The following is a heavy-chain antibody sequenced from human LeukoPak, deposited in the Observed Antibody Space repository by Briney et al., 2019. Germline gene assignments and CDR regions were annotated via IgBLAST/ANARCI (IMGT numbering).Heavy chain of an antibody. CDR3: ARGAPMVRGVIIIDY. V-gene: IGHV4-30-4*01. CDR2: INHSGST. D-gene: IGHD3-10*01. CDR1: GGSISSGDYY. Sequence: SQTLSLTCTVSGGSISSGDYYWSWIRQPPGKGLEWIGEINHSGSTNYNPSLKSRVTISVDTSKNQFSLKLSSVTAADTAVYYCARGAPMVRGVIIIDYWGQGTLVTVSS. J-gene: IGHJ4*02.